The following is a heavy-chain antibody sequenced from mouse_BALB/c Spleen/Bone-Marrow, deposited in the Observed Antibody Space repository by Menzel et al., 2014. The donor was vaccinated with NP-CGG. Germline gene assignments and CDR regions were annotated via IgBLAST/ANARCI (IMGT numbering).Heavy chain of an antibody. CDR3: ASHYYDSSPFAY. CDR2: ISNGGGSI. V-gene: IGHV5-12-2*01. CDR1: GFTFSSYT. D-gene: IGHD1-1*01. Sequence: EVKLMESGGGLVQPGGSLKLSCAASGFTFSSYTMSWVRQTPEKRLVWVAYISNGGGSIYYPDTVEGRFTISRDNDKNTLYLQMSSLKSEDTAMYYCASHYYDSSPFAYWGQGTLVTVSA. J-gene: IGHJ3*01.